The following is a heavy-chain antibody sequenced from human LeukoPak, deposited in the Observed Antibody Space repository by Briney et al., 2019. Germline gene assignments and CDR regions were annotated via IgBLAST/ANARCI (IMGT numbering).Heavy chain of an antibody. V-gene: IGHV3-23*01. Sequence: PGGSLRLSCAASGFTFSSYAMSWVRQAPGKGLEWVSAISGSGGSTYYADSVKGRFTISRDNSKNTLYLQMNSLRAEDTAVYYCAKDLPISGSYPSDAIDIWGQGTMVTVSS. D-gene: IGHD1-26*01. J-gene: IGHJ3*02. CDR2: ISGSGGST. CDR1: GFTFSSYA. CDR3: AKDLPISGSYPSDAIDI.